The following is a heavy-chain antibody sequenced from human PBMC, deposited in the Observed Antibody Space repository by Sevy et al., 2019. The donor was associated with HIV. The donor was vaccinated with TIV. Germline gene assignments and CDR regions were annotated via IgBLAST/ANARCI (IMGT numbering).Heavy chain of an antibody. CDR2: IWFDGSNI. V-gene: IGHV3-33*01. J-gene: IGHJ4*02. Sequence: GGSLRLSCVASGFTFGSYGMLWVRQAPGKGLEWVADIWFDGSNINYADSVRGRFTISRDNTKNTLSLQMSSLRAEHTAVYYCARERTYLFDYCGQGTLVTVSS. CDR3: ARERTYLFDY. CDR1: GFTFGSYG.